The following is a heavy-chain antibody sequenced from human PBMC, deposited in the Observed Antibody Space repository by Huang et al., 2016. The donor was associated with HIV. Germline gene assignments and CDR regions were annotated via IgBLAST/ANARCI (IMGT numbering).Heavy chain of an antibody. V-gene: IGHV3-30-3*01. Sequence: RSLRLSCAASGFTFSSYAMHWVRQTPGKGLEWVAVISYDGSNKNYADSVKGRFTISRDNSKNTLYLQMNSLGAEDTAVYYCARRLAAAARGFDYWGQGTLVTVSS. D-gene: IGHD6-13*01. CDR2: ISYDGSNK. J-gene: IGHJ4*02. CDR1: GFTFSSYA. CDR3: ARRLAAAARGFDY.